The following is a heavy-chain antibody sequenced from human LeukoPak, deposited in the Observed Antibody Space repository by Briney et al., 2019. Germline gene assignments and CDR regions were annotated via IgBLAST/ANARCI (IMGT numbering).Heavy chain of an antibody. Sequence: ASVKVSCMASGYTFTNYDINWVRQATGQGLEWMGWMNPNSGNTDYAQKFQGRVTMTRNTSISTAYMELSSLRSEDTAVYYCARSPLWELYLDYWGQGTLVTVSS. CDR3: ARSPLWELYLDY. CDR2: MNPNSGNT. D-gene: IGHD1-26*01. V-gene: IGHV1-8*01. CDR1: GYTFTNYD. J-gene: IGHJ4*02.